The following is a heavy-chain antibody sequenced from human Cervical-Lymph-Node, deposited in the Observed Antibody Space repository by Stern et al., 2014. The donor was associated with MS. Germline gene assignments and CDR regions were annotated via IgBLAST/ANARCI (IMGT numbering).Heavy chain of an antibody. Sequence: QVQLHESGPGLVKPSETLSLTCTVSGGSITNYYCSWIRQPPGNGLEGIGYIYYSGSTNYTPSLKSRVTISVDTSKNQFSLKLSSVTAADTAVYYCARDKGMFFLWGQGTLVTVSS. CDR2: IYYSGST. D-gene: IGHD2/OR15-2a*01. CDR1: GGSITNYY. V-gene: IGHV4-59*01. CDR3: ARDKGMFFL. J-gene: IGHJ4*01.